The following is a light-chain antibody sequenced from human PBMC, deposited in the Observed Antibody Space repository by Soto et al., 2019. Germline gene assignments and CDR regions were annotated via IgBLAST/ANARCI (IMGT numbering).Light chain of an antibody. CDR3: QQYGSSSWT. V-gene: IGKV3-20*01. CDR2: GAS. CDR1: QSVSSSY. Sequence: EIVLTQSPATRSLSPGERATLSCRASQSVSSSYLAWYQQRPGQAPRLLIYGASSRATGIPDRFSGSGSGTEFTLTISRLEPEDFAVYYCQQYGSSSWTFGQGTKVDIK. J-gene: IGKJ1*01.